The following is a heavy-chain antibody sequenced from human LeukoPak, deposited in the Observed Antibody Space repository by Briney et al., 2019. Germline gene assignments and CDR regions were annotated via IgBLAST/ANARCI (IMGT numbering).Heavy chain of an antibody. CDR1: GFTFSSYG. CDR3: AKVCCSSTSCYFNYYYYGMDV. Sequence: GGSLRLSCAASGFTFSSYGMHWVRQAPGKGLEWVAFIRYDGSNKYYADSVKGRFTISRDNSKNTLYLQMNSLRAEDTAVYYCAKVCCSSTSCYFNYYYYGMDVWGQGTTVTVSS. D-gene: IGHD2-2*01. CDR2: IRYDGSNK. V-gene: IGHV3-30*02. J-gene: IGHJ6*02.